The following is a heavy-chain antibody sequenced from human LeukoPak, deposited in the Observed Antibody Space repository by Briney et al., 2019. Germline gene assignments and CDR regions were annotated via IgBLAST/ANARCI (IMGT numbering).Heavy chain of an antibody. V-gene: IGHV1-46*01. J-gene: IGHJ3*02. CDR1: GYTFTSYY. CDR3: ARERGLLWRAFDI. Sequence: GASVKVSCKASGYTFTSYYMHWVRQAPGQGLEWMGIINPSGGSTSYAQKFQGRVTMTRDMSTSTVYMELSSLRSEDTAVYYCARERGLLWRAFDIWGQGTMVTVSS. D-gene: IGHD3-10*01. CDR2: INPSGGST.